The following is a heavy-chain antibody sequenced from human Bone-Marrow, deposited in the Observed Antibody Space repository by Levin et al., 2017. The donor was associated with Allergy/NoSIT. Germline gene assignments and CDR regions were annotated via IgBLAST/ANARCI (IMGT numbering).Heavy chain of an antibody. J-gene: IGHJ4*02. Sequence: GESLKISCAASGFTFSSYGMHWVRQAPGKGLEWVAVISYDGSNKYYADSVKGRFTISRDNSKNTLYLQMNSLRAEDTAVYYCAKDLGGKGLLQGELDYWGQGTLVTVSS. D-gene: IGHD2-15*01. CDR1: GFTFSSYG. V-gene: IGHV3-30*18. CDR2: ISYDGSNK. CDR3: AKDLGGKGLLQGELDY.